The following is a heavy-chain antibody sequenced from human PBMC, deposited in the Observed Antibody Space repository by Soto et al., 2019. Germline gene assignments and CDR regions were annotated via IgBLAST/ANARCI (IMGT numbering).Heavy chain of an antibody. CDR3: ARESAGYDSSTRYGLDV. CDR2: IYYSGST. Sequence: TLSLTCSVSGGSISSVWHYWTWIRQQPGKGLEWIGYIYYSGSTDYNPSLKSRVTISVDRSKNQFSLNLSSVTAADTAIYYCARESAGYDSSTRYGLDVWGQGTTVTVSS. CDR1: GGSISSVWHY. V-gene: IGHV4-31*03. J-gene: IGHJ6*02. D-gene: IGHD5-12*01.